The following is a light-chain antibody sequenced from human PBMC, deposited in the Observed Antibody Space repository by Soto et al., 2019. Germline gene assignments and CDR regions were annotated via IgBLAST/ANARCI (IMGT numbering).Light chain of an antibody. Sequence: QSVLTQPASVSGSPGQAITISCTGTSSDVGGYHYVSWYQHHPGKAPRLVIYGATNRPSGVSHRFSGSRSGNTASLTISGLQADDEADYYCSSYTSGTTLYVFGTGTKFAVL. CDR2: GAT. CDR1: SSDVGGYHY. V-gene: IGLV2-14*01. CDR3: SSYTSGTTLYV. J-gene: IGLJ1*01.